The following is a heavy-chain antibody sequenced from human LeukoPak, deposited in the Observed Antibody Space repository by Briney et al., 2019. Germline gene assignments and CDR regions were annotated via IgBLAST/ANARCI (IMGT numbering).Heavy chain of an antibody. J-gene: IGHJ4*02. CDR1: GFTFSNYA. CDR3: ARGLAVAGTGFDY. V-gene: IGHV3-23*01. Sequence: GGSLRLSCAVSGFTFSNYAMNWVRQAPGKGLEWVSVISGSGGSTYYADSVKGRFTISRDNSKKTLYLQMNSLRAEDTAVYYCARGLAVAGTGFDYWGQGTLVTVSS. D-gene: IGHD6-19*01. CDR2: ISGSGGST.